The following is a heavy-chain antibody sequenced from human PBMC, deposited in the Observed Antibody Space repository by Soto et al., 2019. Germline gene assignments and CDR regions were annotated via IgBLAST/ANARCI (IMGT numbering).Heavy chain of an antibody. CDR1: GYTFTSYG. J-gene: IGHJ5*02. Sequence: GASVKVSCKASGYTFTSYGIGWVRQAPGQGLEWMGWISAYNGNTNYAQKLQGRVTMTTDTSTSTAYMELRSLRSDDTAVYYCARVVRGVIITNWFDPWGQGTLVTVSS. D-gene: IGHD3-10*01. V-gene: IGHV1-18*01. CDR3: ARVVRGVIITNWFDP. CDR2: ISAYNGNT.